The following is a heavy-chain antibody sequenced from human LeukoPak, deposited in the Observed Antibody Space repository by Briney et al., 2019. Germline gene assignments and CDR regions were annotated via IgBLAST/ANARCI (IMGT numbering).Heavy chain of an antibody. CDR3: AKGPDILTGYYIGYYFDY. J-gene: IGHJ4*02. CDR2: ISGSGGST. V-gene: IGHV3-23*01. CDR1: GFTFSSYA. Sequence: GGPLRLSCAASGFTFSSYAMSWVRQAPGKGLEWVSAISGSGGSTYYADSVKGRFTISRDNSKDTLYLQMNGLRAEDTAVYYCAKGPDILTGYYIGYYFDYWGQGTLVTVSS. D-gene: IGHD3-9*01.